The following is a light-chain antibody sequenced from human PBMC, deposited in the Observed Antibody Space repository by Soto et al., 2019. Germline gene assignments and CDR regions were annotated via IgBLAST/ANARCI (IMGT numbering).Light chain of an antibody. J-gene: IGKJ4*01. CDR3: QHRINWPLT. CDR2: DAT. V-gene: IGKV3-11*01. CDR1: QSVSSY. Sequence: EIVLTQSPGTLSLSPGERATLSCRASQSVSSYLAWYQQKPGQPPRLLIYDATNRAAGIPARFSGSGSGTDFTLTISNLEPEDFAVYYCQHRINWPLTFGGGTKVDIK.